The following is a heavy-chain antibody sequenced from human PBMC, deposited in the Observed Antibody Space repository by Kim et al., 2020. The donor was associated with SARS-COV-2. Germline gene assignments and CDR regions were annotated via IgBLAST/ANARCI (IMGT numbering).Heavy chain of an antibody. J-gene: IGHJ1*01. CDR2: IYYSGST. CDR1: GGSISSGGYY. D-gene: IGHD3-22*01. V-gene: IGHV4-31*03. Sequence: SETLSLTCTVSGGSISSGGYYWSWIRQHPGKGLEWIGYIYYSGSTYYNPSLKSRVTISVDTSKNQFSLKLSSVTAADTAVYYCASGPTYYYDSSGTEGGYFQHWGQGTLVTVSS. CDR3: ASGPTYYYDSSGTEGGYFQH.